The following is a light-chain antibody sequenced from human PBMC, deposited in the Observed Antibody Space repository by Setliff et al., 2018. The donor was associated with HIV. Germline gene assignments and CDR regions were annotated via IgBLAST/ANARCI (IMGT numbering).Light chain of an antibody. CDR3: SSYTGRSTFV. Sequence: SVSGSPGQSITISCTGISSDVGNYNYVSWYQEHPGKAPKLMIYDVSKRPSGVSNRFSGSKSGNTASLTISGLQAEDEADYHCSSYTGRSTFVFGTGTKVNVL. CDR1: SSDVGNYNY. J-gene: IGLJ1*01. CDR2: DVS. V-gene: IGLV2-14*04.